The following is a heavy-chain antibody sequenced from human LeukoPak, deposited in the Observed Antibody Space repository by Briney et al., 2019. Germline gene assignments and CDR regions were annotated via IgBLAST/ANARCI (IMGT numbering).Heavy chain of an antibody. CDR1: GYTFTGYY. V-gene: IGHV1-2*02. Sequence: ASVKVSCKASGYTFTGYYMHWVRQAPGQGLEWMGWINPNSGGTNYAQKFQGRVTMTRDTSISTAYMELSRLRSDDTAVYYCARDKAMVTPEYNFAYWGQGTRVTGYS. CDR3: ARDKAMVTPEYNFAY. CDR2: INPNSGGT. D-gene: IGHD5-18*01. J-gene: IGHJ4*02.